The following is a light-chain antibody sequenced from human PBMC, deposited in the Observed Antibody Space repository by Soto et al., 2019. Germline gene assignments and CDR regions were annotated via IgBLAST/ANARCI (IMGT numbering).Light chain of an antibody. J-gene: IGKJ1*01. CDR2: GAS. V-gene: IGKV3D-15*01. CDR1: QSVSSN. Sequence: EIVLTQSPGSLSLSPRERATLSCRASQSVSSNHLAWYQQKPGQAPRLLIYGASTRATGIPARFSGSGSGTEFTLTISSLQSEDFAVDYCQQYNNWTRTFGQGTKVDIK. CDR3: QQYNNWTRT.